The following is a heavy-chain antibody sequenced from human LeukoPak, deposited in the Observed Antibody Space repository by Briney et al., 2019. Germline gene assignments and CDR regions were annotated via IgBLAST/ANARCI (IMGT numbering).Heavy chain of an antibody. D-gene: IGHD3-10*01. CDR2: IIPIFGTA. CDR3: AREGFGEPYLDY. J-gene: IGHJ4*02. V-gene: IGHV1-69*13. CDR1: GGTFSSYA. Sequence: SVKVSCKASGGTFSSYAISWVRQAPGQGLEWMGGIIPIFGTANYAQKFQGRVTITADESTSTAYMELSSLRSEDTAVYYCAREGFGEPYLDYWGQGTLVTVSS.